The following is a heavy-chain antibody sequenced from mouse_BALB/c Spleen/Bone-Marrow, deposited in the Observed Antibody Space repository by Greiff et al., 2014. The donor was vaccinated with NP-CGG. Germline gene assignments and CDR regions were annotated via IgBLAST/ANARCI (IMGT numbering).Heavy chain of an antibody. J-gene: IGHJ4*01. CDR3: ARHYGYVDAMDY. CDR2: ITGGGTT. V-gene: IGHV5-6-5*01. D-gene: IGHD1-2*01. CDR1: GITVSSYT. Sequence: DVKLVESXGGLVKPGESLKFSCAASGITVSSYTMSWVRQTPEKRLEWVASITGGGTTYYPDSVKGRFTISRDNARNILYLQVSSLRSEDTAIYYCARHYGYVDAMDYWGQGTSVTVSS.